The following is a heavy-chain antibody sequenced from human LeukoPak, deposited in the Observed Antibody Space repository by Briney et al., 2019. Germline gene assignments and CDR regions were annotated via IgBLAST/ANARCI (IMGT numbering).Heavy chain of an antibody. CDR1: GYSFTNYW. Sequence: GESLKISCKGSGYSFTNYWIGWVRQMPGKGLKWMGIIHPGDSDARYSPSFQGQVTISADKSISTAYLQWSSLKASDTAMYYCAIFDFLFGEIDNWFDPWGQGTQVTVSS. CDR3: AIFDFLFGEIDNWFDP. V-gene: IGHV5-51*01. CDR2: IHPGDSDA. D-gene: IGHD3-16*01. J-gene: IGHJ5*02.